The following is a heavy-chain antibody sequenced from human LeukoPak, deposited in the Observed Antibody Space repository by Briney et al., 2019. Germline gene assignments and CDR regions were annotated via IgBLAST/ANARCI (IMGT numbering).Heavy chain of an antibody. Sequence: PGGSLRLSSAASGFTVSSNYMSWVRQAPGKGLEWVSVIYSGGSTYYADSVKGRFTISRDNSKNTLYLQMNSLRAEDTAVYYCARDEGVTPFDYWGQGTLVTVSS. CDR3: ARDEGVTPFDY. J-gene: IGHJ4*02. V-gene: IGHV3-53*01. CDR2: IYSGGST. D-gene: IGHD2-21*02. CDR1: GFTVSSNY.